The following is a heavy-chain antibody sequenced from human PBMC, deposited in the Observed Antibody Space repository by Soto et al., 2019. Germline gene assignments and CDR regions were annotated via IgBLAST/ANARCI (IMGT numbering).Heavy chain of an antibody. Sequence: SETLSLTCTVSGGSISSYYWSWIRQPPGKGLEWIGYIYYSGSTNYNPSLKSRVTISVDTSKNQFSLKLSSVTAADTAAYYCARDRRNYWFDPWGQGTLVTVS. CDR3: ARDRRNYWFDP. V-gene: IGHV4-59*12. D-gene: IGHD1-7*01. CDR2: IYYSGST. J-gene: IGHJ5*02. CDR1: GGSISSYY.